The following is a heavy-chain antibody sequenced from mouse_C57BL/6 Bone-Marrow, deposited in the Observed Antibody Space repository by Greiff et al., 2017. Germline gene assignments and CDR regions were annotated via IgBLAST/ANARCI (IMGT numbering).Heavy chain of an antibody. CDR2: SRNKANDYTT. CDR1: GFTFSDFY. Sequence: EVKVVESGGGLVQSGRSLRLSCATSGFTFSDFYMEWVRQAPGKGLEWIAASRNKANDYTTEYSASVKGRFIVSRDTSQSILYLQMNALRAEDTAIYYCARDALRAMDYWGQGTSVTVSS. J-gene: IGHJ4*01. V-gene: IGHV7-1*01. CDR3: ARDALRAMDY. D-gene: IGHD1-1*01.